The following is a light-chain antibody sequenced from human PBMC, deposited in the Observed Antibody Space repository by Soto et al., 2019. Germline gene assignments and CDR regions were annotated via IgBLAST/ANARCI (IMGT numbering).Light chain of an antibody. V-gene: IGKV1-6*01. Sequence: AIQMTQSPSSLYASVGDRVTITCRASQGIRTELGWYQQKPGKAPRLLIYGASTLQGGVQSRFSGSGSGTDFTLTISSLQPEDFATYYCLQDNSYPRTFGQGTKVEIK. CDR3: LQDNSYPRT. J-gene: IGKJ1*01. CDR2: GAS. CDR1: QGIRTE.